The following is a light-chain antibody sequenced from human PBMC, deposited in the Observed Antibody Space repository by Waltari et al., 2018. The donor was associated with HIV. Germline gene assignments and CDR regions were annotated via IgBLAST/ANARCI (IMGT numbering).Light chain of an antibody. V-gene: IGLV1-47*01. CDR2: RNY. CDR3: GVWDSTLKQWL. CDR1: TSNVETQW. J-gene: IGLJ3*02. Sequence: QSVLTQPPSASGTPGQTVTISCSGSTSNVETQWVYWYKQLPGTAPKLLIYRNYQRPSGVPDRFSSSKSGASASLIISGLRSEDEADYSCGVWDSTLKQWLFGGGTKLTVL.